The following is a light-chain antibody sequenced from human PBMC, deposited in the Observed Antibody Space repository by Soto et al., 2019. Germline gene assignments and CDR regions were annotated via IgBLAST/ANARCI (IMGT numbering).Light chain of an antibody. J-gene: IGKJ1*01. Sequence: EIVLTQSPGTLSLSPGEGATLSCRASQSISSDYLAWYQQKPGQAPRLLIYGAFRRATGISDRFSGSGSGTDFSLTISRLEAEDFAVYYCQQYGSPWTFGQGTKVEIK. CDR3: QQYGSPWT. V-gene: IGKV3-20*01. CDR2: GAF. CDR1: QSISSDY.